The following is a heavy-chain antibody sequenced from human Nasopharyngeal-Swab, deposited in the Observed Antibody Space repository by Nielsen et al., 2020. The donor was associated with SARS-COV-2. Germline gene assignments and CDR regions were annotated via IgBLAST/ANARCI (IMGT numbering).Heavy chain of an antibody. J-gene: IGHJ4*02. Sequence: VRQAPGKGLEWVSYISSSSSSTIYYADSVKGRFTISRDNAKNSLYLQMNSLRDEDTAVYYCASPSSPGGYWGQGTLVTVSS. D-gene: IGHD6-6*01. CDR2: ISSSSSSTI. CDR3: ASPSSPGGY. V-gene: IGHV3-48*02.